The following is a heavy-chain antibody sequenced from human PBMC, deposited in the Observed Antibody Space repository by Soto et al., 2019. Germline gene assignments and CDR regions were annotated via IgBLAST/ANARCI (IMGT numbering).Heavy chain of an antibody. CDR3: AKDPTPSIAAARLKGDYMDV. Sequence: GGSLRLSCAASGFTFSSYAMSWVRQAPGKGLEWVSAISGSGGSTYYADSVKGRFTISRDNSKNTLYMQMNSLRAEDTAVYYCAKDPTPSIAAARLKGDYMDVWGKGTTVTVSS. V-gene: IGHV3-23*01. J-gene: IGHJ6*03. CDR1: GFTFSSYA. CDR2: ISGSGGST. D-gene: IGHD6-13*01.